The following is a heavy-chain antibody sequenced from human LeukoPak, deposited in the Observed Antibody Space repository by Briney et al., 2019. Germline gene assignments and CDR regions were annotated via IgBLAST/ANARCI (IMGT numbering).Heavy chain of an antibody. CDR3: ARAGPDFWSGYYYFQH. D-gene: IGHD3-3*01. CDR2: IYYSGST. J-gene: IGHJ1*01. CDR1: GGSISSSSYY. Sequence: SETLSLTCTVSGGSISSSSYYWGWIRQPPGKGLEWIGSIYYSGSTYYNPSLKSRVTISVDTSKNQFSLKLSSVTAADTAVYYCARAGPDFWSGYYYFQHWGQGTLVTVSS. V-gene: IGHV4-39*01.